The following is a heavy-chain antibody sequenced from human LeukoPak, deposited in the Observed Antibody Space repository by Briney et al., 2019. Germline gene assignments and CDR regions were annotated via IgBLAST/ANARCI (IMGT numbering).Heavy chain of an antibody. J-gene: IGHJ3*02. CDR2: IIPILGIA. CDR1: GGTFSSYA. V-gene: IGHV1-69*04. Sequence: SVKVSCKASGGTFSSYAISWVRQAPGQGLEWMGRIIPILGIANYAQKFQGRVTITADKSTSTAYMELSSLRSEDTAVYYCARAGYVWGSYRSAPDAFDIWGQGTMVTVSS. CDR3: ARAGYVWGSYRSAPDAFDI. D-gene: IGHD3-16*02.